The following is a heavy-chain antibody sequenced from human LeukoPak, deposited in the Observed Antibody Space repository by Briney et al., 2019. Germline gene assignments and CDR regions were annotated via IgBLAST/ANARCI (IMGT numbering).Heavy chain of an antibody. J-gene: IGHJ4*02. CDR1: GGSFSGYY. CDR3: ARAQGIAVAGFDY. V-gene: IGHV4-34*01. CDR2: INHSGGT. D-gene: IGHD6-19*01. Sequence: SETLSLTCAVYGGSFSGYYWSWIRQPPGKGLEWIGEINHSGGTNYNPSLKSRVTISVDKSKNQFSLKLSSVTAADTAVYYCARAQGIAVAGFDYWGQGTLVTVSS.